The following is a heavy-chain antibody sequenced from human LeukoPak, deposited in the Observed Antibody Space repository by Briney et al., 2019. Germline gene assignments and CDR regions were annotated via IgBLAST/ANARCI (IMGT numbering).Heavy chain of an antibody. D-gene: IGHD1-26*01. CDR1: GYTFTNYF. Sequence: ASVKVSCKASGYTFTNYFVYWVRQAPGQGLEWIGIINPTSVGREYAQKFQGRVTMTRDTSTSTVYMELSSLRSEDTAVYYCARGLGSGSYYGFWGQGTLVTVSS. J-gene: IGHJ4*02. CDR3: ARGLGSGSYYGF. V-gene: IGHV1-46*01. CDR2: INPTSVGR.